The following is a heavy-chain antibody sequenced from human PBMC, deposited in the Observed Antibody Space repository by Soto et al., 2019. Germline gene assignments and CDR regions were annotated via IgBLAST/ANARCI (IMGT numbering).Heavy chain of an antibody. D-gene: IGHD3-22*01. J-gene: IGHJ4*02. V-gene: IGHV4-59*01. CDR1: GGSIGTYY. CDR2: LYYGRSA. Sequence: PSETLSLTCTVSGGSIGTYYWSWIRQPPGKGLESIGYLYYGRSANYNPSLKSRVTLSVDTSTNQCSLTLSSMTAADTAVYYCALRSTAVVPEYWGQGTLVTVSS. CDR3: ALRSTAVVPEY.